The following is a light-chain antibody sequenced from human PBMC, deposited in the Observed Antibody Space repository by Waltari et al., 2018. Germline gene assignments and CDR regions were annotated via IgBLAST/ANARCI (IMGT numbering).Light chain of an antibody. V-gene: IGKV3-11*01. J-gene: IGKJ4*01. CDR2: DVS. CDR3: QQRNKWPVT. CDR1: QSVANY. Sequence: DIVLTQSPATLSLSPGERATLSCRASQSVANYLAWYQQKPGQAPRLLIYDVSNRATDIPARFSGSGFATDFTLTISDLKPEDIAVYYCQQRNKWPVTFGGGTKVE.